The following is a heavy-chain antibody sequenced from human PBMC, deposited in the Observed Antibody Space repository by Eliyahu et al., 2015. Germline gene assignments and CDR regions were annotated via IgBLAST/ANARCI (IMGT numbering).Heavy chain of an antibody. D-gene: IGHD5-24*01. J-gene: IGHJ6*02. CDR3: TRCEDAYNWSRGYYYGMDV. V-gene: IGHV1-46*03. CDR2: IHPSGGST. CDR1: GYSFTSXY. Sequence: QVQLVQSGAEVKKPGASVKVSCKASGYSFTSXYXPWVRQAPGQGLAWMGMIHPSGGSTRYAQEFQGRVTMTRDTSTSTIYMELSSLRSEDTAVYYCTRCEDAYNWSRGYYYGMDVWGQGTTVTVSS.